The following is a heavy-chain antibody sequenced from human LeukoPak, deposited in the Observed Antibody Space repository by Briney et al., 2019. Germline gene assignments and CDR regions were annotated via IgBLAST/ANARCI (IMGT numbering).Heavy chain of an antibody. V-gene: IGHV3-33*03. J-gene: IGHJ4*02. CDR3: ATDYGSGSYDAVDY. CDR1: GFTFSSYG. D-gene: IGHD3-10*01. CDR2: IWYDGSNK. Sequence: GSLRLSCAASGFTFSSYGMHWVRPAPGKGLEWVAVIWYDGSNKYYADSVKGRFTISRDNAKNSLYLQMNSLRAEDTAVYYCATDYGSGSYDAVDYWGQGTLVTVSS.